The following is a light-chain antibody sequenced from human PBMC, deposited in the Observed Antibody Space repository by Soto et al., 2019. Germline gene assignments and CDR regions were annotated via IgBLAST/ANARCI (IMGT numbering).Light chain of an antibody. J-gene: IGLJ3*02. V-gene: IGLV1-44*01. Sequence: QSVLTQSPSASATPGQRVTISCSVSYSNIGGNSVNWYQQLPRSAPKLLIYADSQRPSGVPDRFSGSKSGTSASLAISGLQSEDEADYYCAAWDDGMRAWVFGGGTKLTVL. CDR1: YSNIGGNS. CDR3: AAWDDGMRAWV. CDR2: ADS.